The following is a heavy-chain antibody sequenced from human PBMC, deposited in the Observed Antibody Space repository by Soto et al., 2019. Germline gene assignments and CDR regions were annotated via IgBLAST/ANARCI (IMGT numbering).Heavy chain of an antibody. CDR2: INWNGGST. CDR3: ARDVLLDSSSWYWFDP. Sequence: GGSLRLSCAASGFTFGDYGMSWVRQAPGKGLEWVSGINWNGGSTGYADSVKGRFTISRDNAKNSLYLQMNSLRAEDTALYYCARDVLLDSSSWYWFDPGGQGTLVTVSS. V-gene: IGHV3-20*04. D-gene: IGHD6-13*01. J-gene: IGHJ5*02. CDR1: GFTFGDYG.